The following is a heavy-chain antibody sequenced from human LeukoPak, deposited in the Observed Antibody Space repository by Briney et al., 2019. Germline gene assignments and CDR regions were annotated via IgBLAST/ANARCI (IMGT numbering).Heavy chain of an antibody. CDR3: ARGGVVGGYSYGKYDFYGMDV. J-gene: IGHJ6*02. D-gene: IGHD5-18*01. CDR2: IIPILCIA. V-gene: IGHV1-69*04. CDR1: GCSFSIYG. Sequence: SVTLSCKASGCSFSIYGISWLRQAPGQHLEWMGRIIPILCIANCAQKLQGIVTITADKATSTAYVELSSLRSEDTSVYYCARGGVVGGYSYGKYDFYGMDVWGQGTTVTVSS.